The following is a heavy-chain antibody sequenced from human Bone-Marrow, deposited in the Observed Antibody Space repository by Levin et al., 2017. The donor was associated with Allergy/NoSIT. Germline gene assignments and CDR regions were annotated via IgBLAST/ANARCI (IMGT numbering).Heavy chain of an antibody. D-gene: IGHD2-21*01. J-gene: IGHJ4*02. CDR1: GFTFTSRA. Sequence: PGGSLRLSCAASGFTFTSRAMHWVRQAPGKGLEWVAVIQPDGKNIYYTDSVRGRFTISRDNSKNALYLQMDNLRAEDTAVYYCARDTPNILGFDYWGLGTLVTVSS. CDR3: ARDTPNILGFDY. CDR2: IQPDGKNI. V-gene: IGHV3-33*01.